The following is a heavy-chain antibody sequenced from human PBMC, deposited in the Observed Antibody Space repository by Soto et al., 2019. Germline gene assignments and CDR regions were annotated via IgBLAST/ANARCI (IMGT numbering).Heavy chain of an antibody. J-gene: IGHJ4*02. V-gene: IGHV3-53*01. CDR2: IYSDGTT. D-gene: IGHD6-6*01. Sequence: GGSLSLSCAASGFTVSSNYMNWVRQAPGKGLEWVSIIYSDGTTSYADSVKGRFTISRDNFKNTLHLQMNSLRAEDTAVYYCAILSNWGQGTLVTVS. CDR1: GFTVSSNY. CDR3: AILSN.